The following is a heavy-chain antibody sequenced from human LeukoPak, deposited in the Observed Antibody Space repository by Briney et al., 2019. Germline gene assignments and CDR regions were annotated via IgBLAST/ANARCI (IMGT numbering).Heavy chain of an antibody. J-gene: IGHJ4*02. Sequence: PGGSLRLSCAASGFTFSSYAMSWVRQAPGKGLEWVSAISGSGGSTYYAESVKGRFTISRDNSKNTLYLQMNSLRAEDTAVYYCAKDGVEMATMRGFFDYWGQGTLVTVSA. CDR1: GFTFSSYA. D-gene: IGHD5-24*01. CDR2: ISGSGGST. V-gene: IGHV3-23*01. CDR3: AKDGVEMATMRGFFDY.